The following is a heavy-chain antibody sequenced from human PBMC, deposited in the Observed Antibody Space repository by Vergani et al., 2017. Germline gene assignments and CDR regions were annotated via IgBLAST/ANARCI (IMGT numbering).Heavy chain of an antibody. D-gene: IGHD6-13*01. J-gene: IGHJ4*02. CDR3: ARDSVRGDSSWYKSNLIRSGLDY. V-gene: IGHV3-15*01. CDR1: GFTFSSYA. CDR2: IKSKTDGGTT. Sequence: EVQLLESGGGLVQPGGSLRLSCAASGFTFSSYAISWVRQAPGKGLEWVGRIKSKTDGGTTDYAAPVKGRFTISRDDSKNTLYLQMNSLKTENTAVYYCARDSVRGDSSWYKSNLIRSGLDYWGQGTLGTGSS.